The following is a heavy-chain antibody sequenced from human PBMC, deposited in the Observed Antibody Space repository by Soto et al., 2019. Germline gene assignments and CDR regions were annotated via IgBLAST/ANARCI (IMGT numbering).Heavy chain of an antibody. CDR1: GVTFSSYS. Sequence: EVQLVESGGGLVQPGGSLRLSCAASGVTFSSYSMNWVRQAPGKGLEWVSYISSSSSTIYYADSVKGRFTISRDNDKNSLYRQTNSLRGEDTAVYYCARNTYYDFWSGSDYYYYVDVRGKGTTVTVSS. V-gene: IGHV3-48*01. CDR2: ISSSSSTI. J-gene: IGHJ6*03. CDR3: ARNTYYDFWSGSDYYYYVDV. D-gene: IGHD3-3*01.